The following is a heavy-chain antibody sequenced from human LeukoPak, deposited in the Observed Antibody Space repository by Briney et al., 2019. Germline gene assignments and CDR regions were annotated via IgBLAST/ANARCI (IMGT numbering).Heavy chain of an antibody. CDR1: GGSFSGYY. V-gene: IGHV4-34*01. D-gene: IGHD3-10*01. CDR2: INHSGST. Sequence: SETLSLTCAVYGGSFSGYYWSWIRRPPGKGLEWIGEINHSGSTNYNPSLKSRVTISVDTSKNQFSLKLSSVTAADTAVYYCARHGPRGVDYWGQGTLVTVSS. CDR3: ARHGPRGVDY. J-gene: IGHJ4*02.